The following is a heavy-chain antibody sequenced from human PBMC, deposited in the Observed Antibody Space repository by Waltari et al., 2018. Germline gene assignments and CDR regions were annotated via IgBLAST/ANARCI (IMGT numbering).Heavy chain of an antibody. CDR2: INAGNGNT. CDR1: GYTLTTYA. V-gene: IGHV1-3*03. Sequence: QVQLVQSGAAVKKPWPSVNVTCKASGYTLTTYAMHWVRPAPGQRLEWMGWINAGNGNTKYSQEFQGRVTITRDTSASTAYMELSSLRSEDMAVYYCARARSRYRPGVDAFDIWGQGTMVTVSS. J-gene: IGHJ3*02. D-gene: IGHD2-8*01. CDR3: ARARSRYRPGVDAFDI.